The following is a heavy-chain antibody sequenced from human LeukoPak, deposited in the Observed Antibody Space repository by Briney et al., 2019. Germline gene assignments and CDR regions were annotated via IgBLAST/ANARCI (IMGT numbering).Heavy chain of an antibody. V-gene: IGHV3-33*01. Sequence: PGRSLRLSCAASGFTFSSYGMHWVRQAPGKGLEWVGVIWYDGSNKYYADSVKGRFTISRDNSKNTLYLQMNSLRAEDTAVYYCARDPGGSYFPYYFDYWGQGTLVTVSS. J-gene: IGHJ4*02. CDR2: IWYDGSNK. D-gene: IGHD1-26*01. CDR3: ARDPGGSYFPYYFDY. CDR1: GFTFSSYG.